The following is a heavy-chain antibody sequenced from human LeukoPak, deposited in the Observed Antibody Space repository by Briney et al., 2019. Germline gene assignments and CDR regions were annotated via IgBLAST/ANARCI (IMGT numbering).Heavy chain of an antibody. CDR1: GFTFSSYG. D-gene: IGHD3-16*01. CDR3: ARWGISASIAY. J-gene: IGHJ4*02. Sequence: GGSLRLSCVASGFTFSSYGMHWVREAPGRGLEWVAVIWYDGSQKYCADSVKGRFTISRDNSKNTVYLQMNSLRAEDTAVYYFARWGISASIAYWGQGTLVTVSS. CDR2: IWYDGSQK. V-gene: IGHV3-33*01.